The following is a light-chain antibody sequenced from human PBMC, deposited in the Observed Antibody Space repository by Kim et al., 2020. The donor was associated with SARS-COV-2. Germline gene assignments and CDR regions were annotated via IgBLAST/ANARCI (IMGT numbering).Light chain of an antibody. CDR1: QSIGNN. J-gene: IGKJ1*01. CDR3: QQYEDGTTWT. Sequence: EMEMTQSPATLPVSPGEGATLSCRASQSIGNNLAWYQQRPVQPPRLLVFGASTRASGVPARFTGSGSGTDFTLTITGLQSEDFAVYYCQQYEDGTTWTSGQGTKVEIK. V-gene: IGKV3-15*01. CDR2: GAS.